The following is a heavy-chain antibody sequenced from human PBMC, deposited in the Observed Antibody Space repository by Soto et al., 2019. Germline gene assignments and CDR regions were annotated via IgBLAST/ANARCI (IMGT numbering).Heavy chain of an antibody. Sequence: QVQLVQSGAEVKKPGASVKVSCKASGYAFTSYYMHWVRQAPGQGLEWVGIINTSAGSTSYAQKFQGRVTMTRDTSTSTVYMELSSLRSDDTAVFYCARPSEAPSGWGLRFGYWGPGTLVTVSS. CDR2: INTSAGST. V-gene: IGHV1-46*01. D-gene: IGHD6-19*01. J-gene: IGHJ4*02. CDR1: GYAFTSYY. CDR3: ARPSEAPSGWGLRFGY.